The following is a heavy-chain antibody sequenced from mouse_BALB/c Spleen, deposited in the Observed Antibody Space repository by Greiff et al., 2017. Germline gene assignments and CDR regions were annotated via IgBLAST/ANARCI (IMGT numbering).Heavy chain of an antibody. CDR2: IWAGGST. D-gene: IGHD2-14*01. V-gene: IGHV2-9*02. CDR1: GFSLTSYG. Sequence: QVQLQQSGPGLVAPSQSLSITCTVSGFSLTSYGVHWVRQPPGKGLEWLGVIWAGGSTNYNSALMSRLSISKDNSKSQVFLKMNSLQTDDTAMYYCASPAYYRPLYAMDYWGQGTSVTVSS. J-gene: IGHJ4*01. CDR3: ASPAYYRPLYAMDY.